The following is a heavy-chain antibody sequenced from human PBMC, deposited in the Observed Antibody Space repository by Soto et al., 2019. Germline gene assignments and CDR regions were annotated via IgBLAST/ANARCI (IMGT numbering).Heavy chain of an antibody. V-gene: IGHV3-30*02. CDR1: GFTFSSYG. J-gene: IGHJ3*02. Sequence: GGSLRLSCAASGFTFSSYGMHWVRQAPGKGLERVAVIWYDGSNKYYADSVKGRFTISRDNSKNVLYVQMNSLRAEDTAVYYCVKALSARYNSARAFDIWGQGTMVTVSS. CDR3: VKALSARYNSARAFDI. CDR2: IWYDGSNK. D-gene: IGHD2-2*02.